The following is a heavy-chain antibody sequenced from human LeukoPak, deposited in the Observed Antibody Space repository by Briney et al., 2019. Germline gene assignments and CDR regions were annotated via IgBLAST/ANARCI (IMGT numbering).Heavy chain of an antibody. CDR1: GGSISSYY. V-gene: IGHV4-59*01. CDR2: IYYSGST. D-gene: IGHD6-13*01. Sequence: SETLSLTCTVYGGSISSYYWSWIRQPPGKGLEWIGYIYYSGSTNYNPSLKSRVTISVDTSKNQFSLKLSSVTAADTAVYYCARDVLGSSSWYYYYYMDVWGKGTTVTVSS. J-gene: IGHJ6*03. CDR3: ARDVLGSSSWYYYYYMDV.